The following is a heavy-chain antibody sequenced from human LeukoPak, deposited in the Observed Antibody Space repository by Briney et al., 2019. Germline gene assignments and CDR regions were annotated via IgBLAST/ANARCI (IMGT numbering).Heavy chain of an antibody. D-gene: IGHD4-17*01. CDR3: ARSATVTTGYFDY. CDR1: GGSISSSGYY. J-gene: IGHJ4*02. Sequence: SETLSLTCTVSGGSISSSGYYWGWIRQPPGKGLEWIGSLYYSGSTYYNPSLKSRVTISLDTSKNQFSLKLGSVTAADTAVYYCARSATVTTGYFDYWGQGTLVTVSS. CDR2: LYYSGST. V-gene: IGHV4-39*07.